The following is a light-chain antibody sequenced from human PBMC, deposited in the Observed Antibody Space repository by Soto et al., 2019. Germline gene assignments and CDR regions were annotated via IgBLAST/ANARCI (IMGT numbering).Light chain of an antibody. CDR3: NSSTYTNTLVI. J-gene: IGLJ2*01. CDR1: SSDIGRYKF. Sequence: QSVLTQPASVSGSPGQSITICCTGTSSDIGRYKFVSWFQQHPGKAPKLMIFEGTNRPSGVSNRFSGSKSGNTASLTISGLQAEDAAIYFCNSSTYTNTLVIFGGGTKLTVL. V-gene: IGLV2-14*01. CDR2: EGT.